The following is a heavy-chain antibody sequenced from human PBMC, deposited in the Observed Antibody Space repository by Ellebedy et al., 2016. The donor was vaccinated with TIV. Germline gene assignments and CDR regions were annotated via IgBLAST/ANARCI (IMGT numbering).Heavy chain of an antibody. CDR2: IYYSGST. D-gene: IGHD6-6*01. CDR3: ARDYSSSSGLDY. CDR1: GGSISSSSYY. Sequence: SETLSLTXTVSGGSISSSSYYWGWIRQPPGKGLEWIGSIYYSGSTYYNPSLKSRVTISVDTSKNQFSLKLSSVTAADTAVYYCARDYSSSSGLDYWGQGTLVTVSS. J-gene: IGHJ4*01. V-gene: IGHV4-39*01.